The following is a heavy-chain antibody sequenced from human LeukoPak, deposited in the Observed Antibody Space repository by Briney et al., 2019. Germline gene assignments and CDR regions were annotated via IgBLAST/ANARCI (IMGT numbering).Heavy chain of an antibody. D-gene: IGHD6-13*01. J-gene: IGHJ6*03. CDR3: ARDSSSWHPSYYYYYMDV. CDR1: GGTFSSYA. V-gene: IGHV1-69*13. CDR2: IIPIFGTA. Sequence: GASVKVSCKASGGTFSSYAISWVRQAPGQGLEWMGGIIPIFGTANYAQKFQGRVTITADESTSTAYMELSSLRSEDTAVYYCARDSSSWHPSYYYYYMDVWGKGTTVTISS.